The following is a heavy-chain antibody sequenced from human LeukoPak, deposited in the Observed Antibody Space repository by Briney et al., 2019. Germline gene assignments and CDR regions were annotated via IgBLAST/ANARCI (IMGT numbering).Heavy chain of an antibody. J-gene: IGHJ4*02. D-gene: IGHD1-26*01. CDR2: ISYDGYNE. V-gene: IGHV3-30*03. CDR1: GFSFSSFG. Sequence: GGSLRLSCAASGFSFSSFGIHWVRQAPGKGLEWVTLISYDGYNEYYSASVRGRFTISRDNARNTLYLQMTSLRTEDTATYYCARAGNYSGEYFDSWGRGTLVTVSA. CDR3: ARAGNYSGEYFDS.